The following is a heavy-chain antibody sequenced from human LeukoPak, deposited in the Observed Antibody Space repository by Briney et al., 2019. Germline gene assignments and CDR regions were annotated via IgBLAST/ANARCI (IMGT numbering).Heavy chain of an antibody. Sequence: SETLSLTCSVSGDSVSSYYWSWIRQPAGKGLEWIGRMYTSGSTNYNPSLKSRVTMSIDTPKNQFSLKLSSVTAADTAVYYCARGSIAAAGIAFDIWGQGTMVTVSS. D-gene: IGHD6-13*01. CDR1: GDSVSSYY. CDR2: MYTSGST. CDR3: ARGSIAAAGIAFDI. J-gene: IGHJ3*02. V-gene: IGHV4-4*07.